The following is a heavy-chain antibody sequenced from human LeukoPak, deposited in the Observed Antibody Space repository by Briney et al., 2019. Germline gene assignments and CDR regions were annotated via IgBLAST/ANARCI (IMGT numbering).Heavy chain of an antibody. CDR2: FDPEDGET. D-gene: IGHD3-9*01. CDR1: GYTLTELS. V-gene: IGHV1-24*01. J-gene: IGHJ4*02. Sequence: ASVKVSCKVSGYTLTELSMHWVRQAPGKGLEWMGGFDPEDGETIYAQKFQGRVTMTEDTSTDTAYMELSSLRSEDTAVYYCVTVGTLVLRYFDWSSPQEYFDYWGQGTLVTVSS. CDR3: VTVGTLVLRYFDWSSPQEYFDY.